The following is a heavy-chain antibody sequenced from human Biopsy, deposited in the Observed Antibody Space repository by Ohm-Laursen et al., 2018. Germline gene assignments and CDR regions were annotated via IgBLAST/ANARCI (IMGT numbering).Heavy chain of an antibody. J-gene: IGHJ5*02. CDR2: ISNRGST. Sequence: GTLSLTCTVSGGSISSDYWSWIRQPPGKGLEWIGYISNRGSTNYNPSLRGRVTISVDTSKKQFSLKLTSVTAADTALYYCARHPTGFWFDPWGHGTLVTVSS. CDR1: GGSISSDY. CDR3: ARHPTGFWFDP. V-gene: IGHV4-59*01.